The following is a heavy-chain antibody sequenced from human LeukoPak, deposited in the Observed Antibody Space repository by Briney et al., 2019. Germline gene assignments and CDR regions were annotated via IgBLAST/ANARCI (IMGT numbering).Heavy chain of an antibody. V-gene: IGHV4-39*01. CDR2: MFYTGST. J-gene: IGHJ3*02. CDR1: GGSISSSGHY. CDR3: ARKNGAFDI. Sequence: SETLSLTCTVFGGSISSSGHYWGWIRQPPGKGLEWIGTMFYTGSTYYNPSLKSRVTISVDTTKNQFSLKLSSVTAADTAVYYCARKNGAFDIWGQGAMVTVSS.